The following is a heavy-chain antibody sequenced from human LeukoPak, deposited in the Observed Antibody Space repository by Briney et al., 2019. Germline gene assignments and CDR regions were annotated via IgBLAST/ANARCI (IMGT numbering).Heavy chain of an antibody. J-gene: IGHJ5*02. Sequence: SETLSLTCTVSGGSISSSNYYWSWIRQPPGKGLEWIGYIYYSGSTNYNPSLKSRVTTSVDTSKNQFSLKLSSVTAADTAVYYCARHRGSSWANWFDPWGQGTLVTVSS. V-gene: IGHV4-61*05. CDR3: ARHRGSSWANWFDP. CDR1: GGSISSSNYY. D-gene: IGHD6-13*01. CDR2: IYYSGST.